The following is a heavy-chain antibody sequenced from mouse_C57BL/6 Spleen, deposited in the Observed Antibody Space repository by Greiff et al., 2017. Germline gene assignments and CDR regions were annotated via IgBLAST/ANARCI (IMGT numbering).Heavy chain of an antibody. Sequence: EVKLQESGPELVKPCASVKISCKASGYSFTDYNMNWVKQSNGKSLEWIGVINPNYGTTSYNQKFKGKATLTVDQSSSTDYMQLNSLTSEDSAVYYCARTDDYAYYAMDYWGKGTSVTVSS. CDR3: ARTDDYAYYAMDY. CDR2: INPNYGTT. V-gene: IGHV1-39*01. CDR1: GYSFTDYN. J-gene: IGHJ4*01. D-gene: IGHD2-4*01.